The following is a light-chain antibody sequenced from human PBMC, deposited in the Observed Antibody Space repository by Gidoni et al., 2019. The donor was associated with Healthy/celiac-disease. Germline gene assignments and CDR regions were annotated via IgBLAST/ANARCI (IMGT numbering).Light chain of an antibody. CDR2: KAS. CDR1: QSISSW. J-gene: IGKJ1*01. Sequence: DIQMTQSPSTLSASVGDRVTITCRASQSISSWLAWYQQKPGKAPKLLIYKASSLESGVPSRFSGSGSGTEFTLTISSLQPDDFATYYCQQYNSYLLTFXQXTKVEIK. CDR3: QQYNSYLLT. V-gene: IGKV1-5*03.